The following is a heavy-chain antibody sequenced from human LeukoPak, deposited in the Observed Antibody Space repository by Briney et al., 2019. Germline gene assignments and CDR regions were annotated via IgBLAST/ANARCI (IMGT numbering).Heavy chain of an antibody. D-gene: IGHD1-26*01. J-gene: IGHJ4*02. Sequence: GRSLRLSCAASGFTFDDYAMHWVRQAPGKGLEWVSGIGWNSGSIGYADSVKGRFTISRDNAKNSLYLQMNSLRAEDTALYYCAKDKEWELLPSFDYWGRGTLVTVSS. CDR3: AKDKEWELLPSFDY. V-gene: IGHV3-9*01. CDR2: IGWNSGSI. CDR1: GFTFDDYA.